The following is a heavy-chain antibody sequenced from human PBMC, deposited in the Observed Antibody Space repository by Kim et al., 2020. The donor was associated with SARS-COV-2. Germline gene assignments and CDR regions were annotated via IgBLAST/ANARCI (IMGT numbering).Heavy chain of an antibody. V-gene: IGHV1-69*02. J-gene: IGHJ6*02. CDR3: ARTLRYSETYYYGMDV. Sequence: KFQGRVTITADKSTSTAYMELSSLRSEDTAVYYCARTLRYSETYYYGMDVWGQGTTVTVSS. D-gene: IGHD3-9*01.